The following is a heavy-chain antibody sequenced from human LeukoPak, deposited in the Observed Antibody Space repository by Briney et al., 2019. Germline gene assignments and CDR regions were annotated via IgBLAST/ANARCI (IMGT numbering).Heavy chain of an antibody. CDR1: GFTFTSSA. Sequence: SVKVSCKASGFTFTSSAVQWVRQTRGQRLEWIGWIVVGSGNTNYAQKFQERVTITRDMSTSTAYMELSSLRSEDTAVYYCAAGPPPARSPGLWGQGTLVTVSS. CDR3: AAGPPPARSPGL. CDR2: IVVGSGNT. D-gene: IGHD3-16*01. J-gene: IGHJ4*02. V-gene: IGHV1-58*01.